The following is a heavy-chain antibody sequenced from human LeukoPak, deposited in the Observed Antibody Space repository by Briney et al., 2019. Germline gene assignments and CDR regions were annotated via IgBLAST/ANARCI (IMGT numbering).Heavy chain of an antibody. CDR3: ARGYCNGGSCYEDWFDP. D-gene: IGHD2-15*01. J-gene: IGHJ5*02. CDR1: GYSFTSYW. V-gene: IGHV5-51*01. Sequence: GESLKISCKGSGYSFTSYWIGWVRQMPGKGLEWMGIIYPGDSDTRYSPSFQGQVTISADKSISTAYLQWSSLKASDTAVYYCARGYCNGGSCYEDWFDPWGQGTLVTVSS. CDR2: IYPGDSDT.